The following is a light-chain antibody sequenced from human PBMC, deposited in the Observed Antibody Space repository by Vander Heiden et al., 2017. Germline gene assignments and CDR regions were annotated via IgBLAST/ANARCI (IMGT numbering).Light chain of an antibody. J-gene: IGKJ1*01. Sequence: DIRITQSPTSLSASVGDRVTITCRASQNIRNFLNWYQQRPGKPPNLLIYAASSWQSGVPSRFSGSGSGTDFTLTINNLQPEDFASYYCQLSYSATWTFGQGTTVEIK. CDR3: QLSYSATWT. V-gene: IGKV1-39*01. CDR2: AAS. CDR1: QNIRNF.